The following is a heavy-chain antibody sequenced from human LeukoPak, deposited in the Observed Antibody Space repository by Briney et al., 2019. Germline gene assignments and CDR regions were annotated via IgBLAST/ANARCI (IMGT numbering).Heavy chain of an antibody. Sequence: ASVKVSCKASGYTFTAYYMHWVRQAPGQGLEWMGRINPNSGGTNYAQKFQGRVTMTRDTSITYMELSSLRSDDTAVYYCARAYSGYEAFDYWGQGTLVTVSS. J-gene: IGHJ4*02. CDR3: ARAYSGYEAFDY. V-gene: IGHV1-2*06. CDR2: INPNSGGT. CDR1: GYTFTAYY. D-gene: IGHD5-12*01.